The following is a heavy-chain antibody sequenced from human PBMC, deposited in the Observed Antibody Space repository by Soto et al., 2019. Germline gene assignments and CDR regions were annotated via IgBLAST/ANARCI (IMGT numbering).Heavy chain of an antibody. CDR1: GYTFTSYA. V-gene: IGHV1-3*01. D-gene: IGHD2-21*01. J-gene: IGHJ2*01. CDR2: INAGNGNT. CDR3: ARVPGYSIGDL. Sequence: QVQLVQSGAEVKKPGASVKVSCKASGYTFTSYAMHWVRQAPGQRLEWMGWINAGNGNTKYSQKFQGRVTITRDTSASTAYMELSSLRSEDTAVYFCARVPGYSIGDLWGRGTLVTVSS.